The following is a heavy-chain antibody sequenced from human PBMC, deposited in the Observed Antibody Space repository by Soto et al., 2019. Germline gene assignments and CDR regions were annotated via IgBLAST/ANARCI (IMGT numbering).Heavy chain of an antibody. CDR3: ARDKITGLFDY. CDR2: INHSGST. D-gene: IGHD2-8*02. J-gene: IGHJ4*02. Sequence: QVQLQQWGAGLLKPSETLSLTCAVYGGSFSGYYWTWIRQPPGTGLEWIGEINHSGSTNYNPSLKSRVTISVDPSTNQFSLKLTSVTAADPAVYYCARDKITGLFDYWGQGTLVTVSS. CDR1: GGSFSGYY. V-gene: IGHV4-34*01.